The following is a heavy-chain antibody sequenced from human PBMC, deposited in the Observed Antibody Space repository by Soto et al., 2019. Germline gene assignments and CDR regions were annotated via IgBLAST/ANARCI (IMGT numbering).Heavy chain of an antibody. J-gene: IGHJ4*02. V-gene: IGHV4-34*01. CDR1: GGSFSGYY. CDR2: INHSGST. CDR3: ARGGLVGPFDY. D-gene: IGHD6-19*01. Sequence: SETLSLTCAVYGGSFSGYYWSWIRQPPGKGLEWIGEINHSGSTNYNPSLKSRVTISVDTSKNQFSLKLSSVTAADTAVYYCARGGLVGPFDYWGQGTLVTVSS.